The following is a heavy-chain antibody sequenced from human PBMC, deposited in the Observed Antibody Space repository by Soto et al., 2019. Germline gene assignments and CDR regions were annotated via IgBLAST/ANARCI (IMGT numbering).Heavy chain of an antibody. CDR2: ISGSGGST. CDR3: AKDDYGDFQFDY. Sequence: PGGSPRLSCAASGFTFSSYAMSWVRQAPGKGLEWVSAISGSGGSTYYADSVKGRFTISRDNSKNTLYLQMNSLRAEDTAVYYCAKDDYGDFQFDYWGQGTLVTVSS. D-gene: IGHD4-17*01. CDR1: GFTFSSYA. V-gene: IGHV3-23*01. J-gene: IGHJ4*02.